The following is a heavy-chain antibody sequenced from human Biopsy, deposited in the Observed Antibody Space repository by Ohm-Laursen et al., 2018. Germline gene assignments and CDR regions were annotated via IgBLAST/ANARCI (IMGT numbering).Heavy chain of an antibody. CDR3: ARGGGYNWNNGWFDP. V-gene: IGHV1-69*13. CDR2: IIGIFRTA. CDR1: GGTFSSSA. J-gene: IGHJ5*02. Sequence: ASVKVSCKASGGTFSSSAITWVRQAPGQGLEWMGGIIGIFRTAHYAQKFQGRVTITADEFMSTAYMEMSSLRSEDTAVYYCARGGGYNWNNGWFDPWGQGTLVTVSS. D-gene: IGHD1/OR15-1a*01.